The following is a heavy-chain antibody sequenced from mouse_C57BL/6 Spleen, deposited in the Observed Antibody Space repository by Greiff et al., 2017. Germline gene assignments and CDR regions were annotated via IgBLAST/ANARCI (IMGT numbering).Heavy chain of an antibody. D-gene: IGHD2-2*01. CDR3: AREGSYGYDEEGAMDY. CDR2: ISSGSSTI. V-gene: IGHV5-17*01. J-gene: IGHJ4*01. Sequence: EVQGVESGGGLVKPGGSLKLSCTASGFTFSDYGMHWVRQAPEKGLEWVAYISSGSSTIYYADTVKGRFTISRDNAKNTLFLQMTSLRSEDTAMYYCAREGSYGYDEEGAMDYWGQGTSVTVSS. CDR1: GFTFSDYG.